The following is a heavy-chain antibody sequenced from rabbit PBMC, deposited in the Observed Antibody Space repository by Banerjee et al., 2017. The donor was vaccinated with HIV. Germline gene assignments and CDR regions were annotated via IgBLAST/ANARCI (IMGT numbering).Heavy chain of an antibody. V-gene: IGHV1S45*01. J-gene: IGHJ4*01. Sequence: EESGGGLVQPEGSLTLTCTASGFSFSSSYWICWVRQAPGKGLEWIGCIYTGSGSTDYANWAKGRFTISKTSSTTVTLQMTSLTAADTATYFCARQSYGDYSNYNLWGPGTLVTVS. CDR2: IYTGSGST. CDR3: ARQSYGDYSNYNL. CDR1: GFSFSSSYW. D-gene: IGHD2-1*01.